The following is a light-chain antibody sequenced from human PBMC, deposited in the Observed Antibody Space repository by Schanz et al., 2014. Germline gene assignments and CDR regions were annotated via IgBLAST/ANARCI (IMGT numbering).Light chain of an antibody. CDR3: QSYDSSLSGSRV. V-gene: IGLV1-40*01. J-gene: IGLJ1*01. Sequence: QSVLTQPPSVSGAPGQRVTISCTGSSSNIGALYDVHWYQQLPGTAPKLLIYANSRRPSGVPDRFSGSKSGTSASLAITGLQAEDEADYYCQSYDSSLSGSRVFGTGTKLTVL. CDR2: ANS. CDR1: SSNIGALYD.